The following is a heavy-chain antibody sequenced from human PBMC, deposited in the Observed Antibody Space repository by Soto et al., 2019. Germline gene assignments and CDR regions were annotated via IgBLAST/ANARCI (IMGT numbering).Heavy chain of an antibody. CDR1: GGSVTSKKFD. Sequence: PSETLALTCTVSGGSVTSKKFDWSWIRQPPGKGLEWIGYIYNSGSTNYNPSLKSRVTISVDPSKNQFSLKLSSVTAADTAVYYCARDGSVGAIGAFDIWGPGTMVTVSS. CDR2: IYNSGST. V-gene: IGHV4-61*01. CDR3: ARDGSVGAIGAFDI. J-gene: IGHJ3*02. D-gene: IGHD1-26*01.